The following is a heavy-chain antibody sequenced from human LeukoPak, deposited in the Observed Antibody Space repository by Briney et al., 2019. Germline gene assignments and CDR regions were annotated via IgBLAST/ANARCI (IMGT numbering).Heavy chain of an antibody. Sequence: GESLKISCKGSGYSFTSYWIGWVRQMPGKGLEGMGIIYPVYSDTRYSPSFQGQVTISADQSISTAYLQWSSLKASETAMYYCARQTPAPYYMDVWGKGTTVTVSS. CDR1: GYSFTSYW. CDR3: ARQTPAPYYMDV. V-gene: IGHV5-51*01. CDR2: IYPVYSDT. J-gene: IGHJ6*03. D-gene: IGHD1-14*01.